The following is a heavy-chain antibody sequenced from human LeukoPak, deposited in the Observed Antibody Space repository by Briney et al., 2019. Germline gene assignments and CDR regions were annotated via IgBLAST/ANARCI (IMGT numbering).Heavy chain of an antibody. Sequence: GGSLRLSCAASGFTFSDYPMNWVRQAPGKGLEWISNIRGSGSGSGSGVYYADSVRGRSTISRDDAKNSLFLQMNSLRADDTAFYYCARDDKWGFDYWGQGALVTVSS. CDR1: GFTFSDYP. CDR3: ARDDKWGFDY. J-gene: IGHJ4*02. D-gene: IGHD7-27*01. CDR2: IRGSGSGSGSGV. V-gene: IGHV3-48*04.